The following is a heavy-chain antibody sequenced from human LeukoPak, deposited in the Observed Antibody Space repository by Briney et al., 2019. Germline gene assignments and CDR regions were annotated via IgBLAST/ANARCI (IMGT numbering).Heavy chain of an antibody. D-gene: IGHD4-17*01. CDR1: GFTFSSYG. CDR3: ARDGYGAPYYYYGMDV. J-gene: IGHJ6*02. CDR2: IWYDGSNK. Sequence: GGSLRLSCAASGFTFSSYGMHWVRQAPGKGLEWVAVIWYDGSNKYYADSVKGRFTISRDNSKNTLYLQMNSLRAEDTAVYYYARDGYGAPYYYYGMDVWGQGTTVTVSS. V-gene: IGHV3-33*01.